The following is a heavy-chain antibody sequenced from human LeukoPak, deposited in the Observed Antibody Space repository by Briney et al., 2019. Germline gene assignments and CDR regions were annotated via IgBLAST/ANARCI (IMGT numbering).Heavy chain of an antibody. Sequence: SETLSLTCTVSGGSISSSSYYWGWIRQPPGKGLEWIGSIYYSGSTYYNPSLKSRVTISVDTSKNQFSLKLSSVTAADTAVCYCARSYDYVWGSYRYNWFDPWGQGTLVTVSS. CDR1: GGSISSSSYY. D-gene: IGHD3-16*02. J-gene: IGHJ5*02. CDR3: ARSYDYVWGSYRYNWFDP. V-gene: IGHV4-39*01. CDR2: IYYSGST.